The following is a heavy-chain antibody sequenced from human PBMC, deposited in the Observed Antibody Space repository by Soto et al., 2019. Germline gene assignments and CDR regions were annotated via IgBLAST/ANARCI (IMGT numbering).Heavy chain of an antibody. CDR2: INAGNGNT. CDR1: GYTFTSYA. V-gene: IGHV1-3*01. J-gene: IGHJ5*02. CDR3: ARETIVGDYNWFDP. D-gene: IGHD1-26*01. Sequence: GASVKVSCKASGYTFTSYAMHWVRQAPGQRLEWMGWINAGNGNTKYSQKFQGRVTITRDTSASTAYMELSSLRSEDTAVYYCARETIVGDYNWFDPWGQGTLVTVSS.